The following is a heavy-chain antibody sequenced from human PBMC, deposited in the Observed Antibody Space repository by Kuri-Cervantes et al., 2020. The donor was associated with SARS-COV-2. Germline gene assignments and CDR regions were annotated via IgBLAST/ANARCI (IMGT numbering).Heavy chain of an antibody. J-gene: IGHJ4*02. D-gene: IGHD1-26*01. CDR3: ARDNILFSGSGFDS. Sequence: ESLKISCAVYGGSFSGYYWSWIRQPPGKGLEWIGEINHSGSTNYNPSLKSRVTISVDTSKNQFSLKLSSVTAADTAVYYCARDNILFSGSGFDSWGQGALVTVSS. V-gene: IGHV4-34*01. CDR2: INHSGST. CDR1: GGSFSGYY.